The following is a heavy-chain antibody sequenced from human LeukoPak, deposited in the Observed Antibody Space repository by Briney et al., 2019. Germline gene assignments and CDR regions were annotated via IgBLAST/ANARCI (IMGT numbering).Heavy chain of an antibody. Sequence: PSETLSLTCTVSGGSISSYYWSWIRQPAGKGLEWIGRIYTSGSTNYNPSLKSRVTISVDKSKNQFSLKLSSVTAAHTAVYYCSSLYDSSGYYADYWGQGTLVTVSS. CDR2: IYTSGST. V-gene: IGHV4-4*07. J-gene: IGHJ4*02. CDR1: GGSISSYY. D-gene: IGHD3-22*01. CDR3: SSLYDSSGYYADY.